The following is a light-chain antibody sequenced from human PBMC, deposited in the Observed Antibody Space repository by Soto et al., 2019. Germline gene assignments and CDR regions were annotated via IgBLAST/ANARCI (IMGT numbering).Light chain of an antibody. CDR1: QGFXSSY. CDR2: GAS. J-gene: IGKJ1*01. V-gene: IGKV3-20*01. CDR3: QQYGSASWT. Sequence: LTHSPRTLSLSPGESATLSCRASQGFXSSYLAWYKQKPGQAPRLLXGGASSRARGSPDRLSGSGSVTDFTPTISRMEPEDAAAYYWQQYGSASWTFGQGTKVDIK.